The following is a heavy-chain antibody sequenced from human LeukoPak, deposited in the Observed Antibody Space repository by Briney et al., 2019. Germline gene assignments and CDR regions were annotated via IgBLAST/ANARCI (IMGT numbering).Heavy chain of an antibody. Sequence: SGGSLRLSCAASGFTVSSNYMSWVRQAPGKGLEWVSVIYSGGSTYYADSVKGRFTISRDNSKNTLYLQMNSLRAEDTAVYYCARALYYLDAFDIWGQGTMVTVSS. CDR1: GFTVSSNY. V-gene: IGHV3-53*01. D-gene: IGHD3-10*01. J-gene: IGHJ3*02. CDR2: IYSGGST. CDR3: ARALYYLDAFDI.